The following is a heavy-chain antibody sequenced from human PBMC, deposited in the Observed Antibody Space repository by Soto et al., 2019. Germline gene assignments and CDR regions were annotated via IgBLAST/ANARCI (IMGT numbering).Heavy chain of an antibody. D-gene: IGHD5-12*01. CDR3: ARARLRAVYAFDI. V-gene: IGHV4-31*03. J-gene: IGHJ3*02. CDR1: GGSVSSGAYY. Sequence: QVQLQESDAGLVKASQTLSLTCTVSGGSVSSGAYYWTGIRQRPGKGLKWSGDIYYSGSTYYSPSLKSRLSISLDTSKNPFSLRLSSVTAADTAMYYCARARLRAVYAFDIWGQGTMVTVSS. CDR2: IYYSGST.